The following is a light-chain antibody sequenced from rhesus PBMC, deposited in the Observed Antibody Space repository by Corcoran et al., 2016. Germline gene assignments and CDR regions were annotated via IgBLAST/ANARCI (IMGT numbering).Light chain of an antibody. CDR2: RAS. V-gene: IGKV1-74*01. CDR1: ENVNNF. CDR3: QHGYGTPIFA. J-gene: IGKJ3*01. Sequence: DIQMTQSPSSLSASVGDRVTITCRASENVNNFLSWYQQKPGRAPKLLIYRASTLQTGVPSRFSGSGSGTDYTFTISSLQPEDVGTYYCQHGYGTPIFAFGPGTKLDIK.